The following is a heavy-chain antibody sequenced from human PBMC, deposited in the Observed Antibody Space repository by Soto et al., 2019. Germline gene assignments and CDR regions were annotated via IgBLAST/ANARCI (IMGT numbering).Heavy chain of an antibody. J-gene: IGHJ4*02. Sequence: SETLYLTCTVSGGTISSYYWSWIRQPPGKGLEWIGYIYYSGSTNYNPSLKSRVTISVDTSKNQFSLKLSSVTAADTAVYYCARGGISADFDYWGQGTLVTVSS. D-gene: IGHD2-15*01. CDR3: ARGGISADFDY. CDR1: GGTISSYY. CDR2: IYYSGST. V-gene: IGHV4-59*01.